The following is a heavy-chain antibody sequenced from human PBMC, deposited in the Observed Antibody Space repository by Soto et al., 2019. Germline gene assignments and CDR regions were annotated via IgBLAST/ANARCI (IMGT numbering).Heavy chain of an antibody. CDR3: AKDRSLYSSSSYYFDY. Sequence: EVQLLESGGGLVQPGGSLRLSCAASGFTFSSYAMSWVRQAPGKGLEWVSAISGSGGSTYYADSVKGRFTISRDNSKNTLYLQMNSLRAEDTAVYYCAKDRSLYSSSSYYFDYWGQGTLVTVSS. D-gene: IGHD6-13*01. CDR1: GFTFSSYA. V-gene: IGHV3-23*01. CDR2: ISGSGGST. J-gene: IGHJ4*02.